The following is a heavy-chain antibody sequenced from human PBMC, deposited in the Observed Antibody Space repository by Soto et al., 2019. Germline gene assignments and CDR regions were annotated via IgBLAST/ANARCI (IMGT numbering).Heavy chain of an antibody. Sequence: PSETLSLTCTVSGGSISSGGYYWSWIRQPPGKGLEWIGYIYYSGSTNYNPSLRSRVTMSVDTSKNQFSLKLSSVTAADTAVYFCARQGGEQWPLNIDYWGPGTLVTVSS. CDR1: GGSISSGGYY. J-gene: IGHJ4*02. CDR3: ARQGGEQWPLNIDY. V-gene: IGHV4-61*08. CDR2: IYYSGST. D-gene: IGHD6-19*01.